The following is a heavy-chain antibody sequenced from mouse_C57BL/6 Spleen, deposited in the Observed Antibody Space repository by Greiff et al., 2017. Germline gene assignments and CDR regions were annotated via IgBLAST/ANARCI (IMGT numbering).Heavy chain of an antibody. CDR1: GYTFTDYY. V-gene: IGHV1-26*01. J-gene: IGHJ2*01. CDR3: ARSLNWVLYYFDY. Sequence: EVQLQQSGPELVKPGASVKISCKASGYTFTDYYMNWVKQSHGKSLEWIGDINPNNGGTSYNQKFKGKATLTVEKSSSTAYMELRSLTSEDSAVYYCARSLNWVLYYFDYWGQGTTLTVSS. CDR2: INPNNGGT. D-gene: IGHD4-1*01.